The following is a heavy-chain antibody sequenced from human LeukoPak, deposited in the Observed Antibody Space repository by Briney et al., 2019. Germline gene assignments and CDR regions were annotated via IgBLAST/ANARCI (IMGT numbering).Heavy chain of an antibody. J-gene: IGHJ6*02. Sequence: PGGSLRLSCAASGFTFSSYGMHWVRQAPGKGLEWVSAISGSGGSTYYADSVKGRFTISRDNSKNTLYLQMNSLRAEDTAVYYCAKVEELDDFWSGYYRNYYYGMDVWGQGTTVTVSS. CDR1: GFTFSSYG. CDR3: AKVEELDDFWSGYYRNYYYGMDV. D-gene: IGHD3-3*01. V-gene: IGHV3-23*01. CDR2: ISGSGGST.